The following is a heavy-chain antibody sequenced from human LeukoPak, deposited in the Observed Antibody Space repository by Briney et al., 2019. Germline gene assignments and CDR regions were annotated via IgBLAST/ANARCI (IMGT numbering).Heavy chain of an antibody. D-gene: IGHD3-22*01. Sequence: ASVKVPCKASGYTFTGYYMHWVRQAPGQGLEWMGWINPNSGGTNYAQKFQGRVTMTRDTSIRTAYMELSRLRSDDTAVYYCARDVGYYYDSSGYPFDYWGQGTLVTVSS. CDR1: GYTFTGYY. CDR2: INPNSGGT. V-gene: IGHV1-2*02. J-gene: IGHJ4*02. CDR3: ARDVGYYYDSSGYPFDY.